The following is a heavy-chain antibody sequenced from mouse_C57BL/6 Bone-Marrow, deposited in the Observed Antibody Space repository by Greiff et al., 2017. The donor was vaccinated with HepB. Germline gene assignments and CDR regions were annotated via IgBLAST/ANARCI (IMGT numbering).Heavy chain of an antibody. V-gene: IGHV5-17*01. J-gene: IGHJ1*03. CDR3: ARGYYGSSPYWYFDV. CDR2: ISSGSSTI. CDR1: GFTFSGYG. D-gene: IGHD1-1*01. Sequence: EVQGVESGGGLVKPGGSLKLSCAASGFTFSGYGMHWVRQAPEKGLEWVAYISSGSSTIYYADTVKGRFTISRDNAKNTLFLQMTSLRSEDTAMYYCARGYYGSSPYWYFDVWGTGTTVTVSS.